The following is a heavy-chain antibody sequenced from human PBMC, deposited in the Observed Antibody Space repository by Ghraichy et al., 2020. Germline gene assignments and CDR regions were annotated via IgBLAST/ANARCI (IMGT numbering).Heavy chain of an antibody. CDR2: IYYSGST. V-gene: IGHV4-59*08. J-gene: IGHJ4*02. CDR3: ARLLNSRKKGATFDY. CDR1: GGSISSYY. Sequence: SETLSLTCTVSGGSISSYYWSWIRQPPGKGLEWIGYIYYSGSTNYNPSLKSRVTISVDTSKNQFSLKLSSVTAADTAVYYCARLLNSRKKGATFDYWGQGTLVTVSS. D-gene: IGHD2/OR15-2a*01.